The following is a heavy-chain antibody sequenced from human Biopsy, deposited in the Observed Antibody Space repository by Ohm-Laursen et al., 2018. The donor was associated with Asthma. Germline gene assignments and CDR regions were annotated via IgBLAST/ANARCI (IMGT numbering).Heavy chain of an antibody. CDR2: VYYRGST. J-gene: IGHJ4*02. D-gene: IGHD3-22*01. CDR3: VRHQYSSSWSTFDY. V-gene: IGHV4-39*01. Sequence: SETLSLTCTVSGGSISSSTYYWGWIRQPPGKGLEWIGSVYYRGSTYYNPSLKSRVTISVDTSKSHFSLTLSSVTAADTAVYFCVRHQYSSSWSTFDYWGQGALVTVSS. CDR1: GGSISSSTYY.